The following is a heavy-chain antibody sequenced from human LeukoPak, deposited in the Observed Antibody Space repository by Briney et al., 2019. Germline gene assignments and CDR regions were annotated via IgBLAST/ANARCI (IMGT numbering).Heavy chain of an antibody. J-gene: IGHJ4*02. Sequence: SETLSLTCAVSGGSISSGGYSWSWIRQPPGKGLEWIGYIYHSGSTYYNPSLKSRVTISVERSKNQFSLKLSSVTAADTAVYYCARGATVVSFDYWGQGTLVTVSS. CDR3: ARGATVVSFDY. CDR1: GGSISSGGYS. V-gene: IGHV4-30-2*02. D-gene: IGHD4-23*01. CDR2: IYHSGST.